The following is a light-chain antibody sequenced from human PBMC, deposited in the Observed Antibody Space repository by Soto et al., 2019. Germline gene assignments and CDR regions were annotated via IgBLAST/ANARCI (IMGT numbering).Light chain of an antibody. CDR1: QNLSRYF. V-gene: IGKV3-20*01. CDR2: GAS. Sequence: VLAQSPGTRSLSPRNRASLSCRASQNLSRYFLAWYQHKPGQAPRLLISGASRRATGIPDRFSGAGSGTDFTLSISSLEAEECTWYYCQPHDLLPICFAQRTRPEI. J-gene: IGKJ5*01. CDR3: QPHDLLPIC.